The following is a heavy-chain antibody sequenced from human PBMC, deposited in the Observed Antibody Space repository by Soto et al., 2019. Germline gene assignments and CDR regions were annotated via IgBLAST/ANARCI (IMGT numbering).Heavy chain of an antibody. D-gene: IGHD6-6*01. CDR1: GGSISSGGYY. CDR3: ARARLVPPFDP. Sequence: QVQLQESGPGLVKPSQTLSLTCTVSGGSISSGGYYWSWIRQHPGKGLEWIGYIYYSGSTYYNPSRKSRVTISVDTSKNQFPLKLSSVTAADAAVYYCARARLVPPFDPWGQGTLVTVSS. J-gene: IGHJ5*02. V-gene: IGHV4-31*03. CDR2: IYYSGST.